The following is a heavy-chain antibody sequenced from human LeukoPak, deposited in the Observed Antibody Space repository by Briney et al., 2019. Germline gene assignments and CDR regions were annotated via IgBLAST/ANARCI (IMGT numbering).Heavy chain of an antibody. CDR1: GFTFSSYW. CDR3: ARDVGLDIVLMATSDAFDI. Sequence: GGSLRLSCAASGFTFSSYWMHWVRQAPGKGLVWVSRINSDGSSTSYADSVKGRFTISRDNAKNTLYLQMNSLRAEDTAVYYCARDVGLDIVLMATSDAFDIWGQGTMVTVSS. CDR2: INSDGSST. D-gene: IGHD2-8*01. J-gene: IGHJ3*02. V-gene: IGHV3-74*01.